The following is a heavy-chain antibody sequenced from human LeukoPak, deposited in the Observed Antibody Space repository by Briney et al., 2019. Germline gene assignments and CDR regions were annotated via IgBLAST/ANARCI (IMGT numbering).Heavy chain of an antibody. D-gene: IGHD2-15*01. J-gene: IGHJ3*02. CDR2: IIPILGIA. Sequence: SVKVSCKASGGTFSSYTISWVRQAPGQGLEWMGRIIPILGIANYAQKLQGRVTITADKSTSTAYMELSSLRSEDTAVYYCARGPSGPRDDAFDIWGQGTMVTVSS. V-gene: IGHV1-69*02. CDR1: GGTFSSYT. CDR3: ARGPSGPRDDAFDI.